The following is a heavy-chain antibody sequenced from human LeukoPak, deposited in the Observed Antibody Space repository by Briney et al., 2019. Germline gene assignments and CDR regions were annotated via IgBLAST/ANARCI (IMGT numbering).Heavy chain of an antibody. CDR1: GFTFSSYA. CDR3: ASGPRSSDYYHYGMDV. V-gene: IGHV3-23*01. D-gene: IGHD6-6*01. CDR2: ISSSGGST. J-gene: IGHJ6*02. Sequence: GGSLRLSCAASGFTFSSYAMSWVRQAPGKGLEWVSSISSSGGSTYYADSVKGRFTISRDNSKNTLYLQMNSLRAEDTAVYYCASGPRSSDYYHYGMDVWGQGTTVIVSS.